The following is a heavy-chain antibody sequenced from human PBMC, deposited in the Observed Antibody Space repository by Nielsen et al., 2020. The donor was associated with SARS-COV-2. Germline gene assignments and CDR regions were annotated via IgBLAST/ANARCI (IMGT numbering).Heavy chain of an antibody. Sequence: SCAISGDSVSSNSAAWNWIRQSPSRGLERLGRTYYRSKWYNDYAVSVKSRITINPDTSKNQFSLQLNSVTPEDTAVYYCARDQEELERRGYYYYGMDVWGQGTTVTVSS. CDR3: ARDQEELERRGYYYYGMDV. CDR2: TYYRSKWYN. V-gene: IGHV6-1*01. D-gene: IGHD1-1*01. CDR1: GDSVSSNSAA. J-gene: IGHJ6*02.